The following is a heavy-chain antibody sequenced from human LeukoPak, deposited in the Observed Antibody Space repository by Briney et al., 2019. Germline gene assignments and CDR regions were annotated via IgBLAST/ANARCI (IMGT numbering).Heavy chain of an antibody. V-gene: IGHV1-2*02. CDR3: ARVGRFGEVYFDY. CDR2: INPNSGGT. J-gene: IGHJ4*02. CDR1: GYTCTGYY. Sequence: ASVKVSCKASGYTCTGYYMHWVRQAPGQGLEWMGWINPNSGGTNYAQKFQGRVTMTRDTSISTAYMELSRLRSDDTAVYYCARVGRFGEVYFDYWGQGTLVTVSS. D-gene: IGHD3-10*01.